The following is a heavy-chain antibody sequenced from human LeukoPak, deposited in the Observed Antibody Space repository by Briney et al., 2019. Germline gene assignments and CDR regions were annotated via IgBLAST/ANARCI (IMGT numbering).Heavy chain of an antibody. J-gene: IGHJ5*02. V-gene: IGHV4-59*01. CDR3: ARDPGAAAGTTWFDP. D-gene: IGHD6-13*01. Sequence: SETLSLTCIVSGGSLSSYYWSWIRQPPGKGLEWIGYIYYSGNTNYNPSLKSRVTMSADTSKNQFSLKLSSVAAADTAIYYCARDPGAAAGTTWFDPWGQGTLVTVSS. CDR2: IYYSGNT. CDR1: GGSLSSYY.